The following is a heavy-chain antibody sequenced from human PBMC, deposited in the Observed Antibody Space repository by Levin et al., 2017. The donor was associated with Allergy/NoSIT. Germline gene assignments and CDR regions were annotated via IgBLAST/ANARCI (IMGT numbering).Heavy chain of an antibody. Sequence: SETLSLTCTVSGGSISSSSYYWGWIRQPPGKGLEWIGSIYYSGSTYYNPSLKSRVTISVDTSKNQFSLKLSSVTAADTAVYYCVRTSADSSSWNWGQGTLVTVSS. CDR1: GGSISSSSYY. V-gene: IGHV4-39*01. CDR2: IYYSGST. J-gene: IGHJ4*02. CDR3: VRTSADSSSWN. D-gene: IGHD6-13*01.